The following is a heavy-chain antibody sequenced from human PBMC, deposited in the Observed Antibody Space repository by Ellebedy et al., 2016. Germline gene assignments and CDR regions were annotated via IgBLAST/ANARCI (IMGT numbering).Heavy chain of an antibody. CDR2: INQAGSEK. D-gene: IGHD5-12*01. CDR1: GLTFSKYW. V-gene: IGHV3-7*01. Sequence: GGSLRLSCAASGLTFSKYWMSWVRQAPGKGLEWVANINQAGSEKYYVDSVKGRFTISRDNVEKSLYLQMNSLRVEDTAVYYCAGSLSGYDSGDCWGQGTLVTVSS. CDR3: AGSLSGYDSGDC. J-gene: IGHJ4*02.